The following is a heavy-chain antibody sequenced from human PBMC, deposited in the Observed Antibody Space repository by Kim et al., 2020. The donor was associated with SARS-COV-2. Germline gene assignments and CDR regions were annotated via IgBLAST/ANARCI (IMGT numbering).Heavy chain of an antibody. CDR1: GGSISSYY. Sequence: SETLSLTCTVSGGSISSYYWSWIRQPQGQGLERIGYIYYSGSTNYNHTPKRRVTISVDTAKNQFSLKLSSVTAADTAVYYCAGVGLWGYCSGGSCHGAFDIWGQGTMVTVSS. D-gene: IGHD2-15*01. CDR2: IYYSGST. J-gene: IGHJ3*02. CDR3: AGVGLWGYCSGGSCHGAFDI. V-gene: IGHV4-59*08.